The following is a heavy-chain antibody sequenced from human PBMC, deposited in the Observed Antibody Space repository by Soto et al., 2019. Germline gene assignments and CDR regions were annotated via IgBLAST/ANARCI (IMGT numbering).Heavy chain of an antibody. J-gene: IGHJ4*02. Sequence: AAVKVSCKASDDTFTSYGISWVRQAPGQGLEWMGWISAYNGNTNYAQTLKGRVTMTTDTSTSTAYMELRSLRSDDPAVYSCAWSIAVAGSFDYWGQGTLVTVSS. CDR3: AWSIAVAGSFDY. CDR2: ISAYNGNT. V-gene: IGHV1-18*01. CDR1: DDTFTSYG. D-gene: IGHD6-19*01.